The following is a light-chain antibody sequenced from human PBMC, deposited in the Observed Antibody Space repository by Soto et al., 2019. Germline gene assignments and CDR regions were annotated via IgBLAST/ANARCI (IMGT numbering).Light chain of an antibody. CDR2: DAS. Sequence: IVLTQSPATLPLSPWERATLSCRASQSVSSYLAWYQQKPGQAPRLLIYDASNRATGIPARFSGSGSGTDFTLTITSLEPEDFAVYYCQHRSNWLAFGGGTKVDIK. CDR3: QHRSNWLA. CDR1: QSVSSY. V-gene: IGKV3-11*01. J-gene: IGKJ4*01.